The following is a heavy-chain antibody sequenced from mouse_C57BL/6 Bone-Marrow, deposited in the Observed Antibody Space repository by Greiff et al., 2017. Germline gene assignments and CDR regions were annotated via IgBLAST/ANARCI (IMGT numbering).Heavy chain of an antibody. CDR3: ARWIYGKDY. D-gene: IGHD2-1*01. Sequence: VQLQQPGAELVKPGASVKLSCKASGYTFTSYWMHWVKQRPGRGLEWIGRNDPNSGGTKYNEKFKSKATLTVDKPSSTAYLQRSSLTSEDSAVYYCARWIYGKDYWGQGTTLTVSS. V-gene: IGHV1-72*01. CDR2: NDPNSGGT. CDR1: GYTFTSYW. J-gene: IGHJ2*01.